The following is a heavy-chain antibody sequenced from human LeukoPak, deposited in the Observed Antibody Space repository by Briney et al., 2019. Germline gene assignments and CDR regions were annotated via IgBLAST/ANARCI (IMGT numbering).Heavy chain of an antibody. J-gene: IGHJ6*03. CDR2: IIPFLGTP. CDR1: GGTFNRYG. Sequence: ASVKVSCKASGGTFNRYGFTWVRRAPGQGLEWMGGIIPFLGTPNYAQKFQGRVTITTDESTSTAYMEVSSLTSEDTAVYYCATTGQLVPDYYHYYMDVWGLGTTVTVSS. D-gene: IGHD6-6*01. CDR3: ATTGQLVPDYYHYYMDV. V-gene: IGHV1-69*05.